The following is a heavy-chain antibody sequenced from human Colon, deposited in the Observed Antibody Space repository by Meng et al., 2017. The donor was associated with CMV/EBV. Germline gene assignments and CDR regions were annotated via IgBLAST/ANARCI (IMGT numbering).Heavy chain of an antibody. CDR3: TRARSTWYGDNFEI. CDR2: VTGSGAST. V-gene: IGHV3-23*01. Sequence: GESLKISCTASGFTFNSFALSWVRQPPGKGLQWVSAVTGSGASTYYADSVKGRFTISRDNAKNSLYVQMNSLRAEDMGIYYCTRARSTWYGDNFEIWGQGTRVTVSS. CDR1: GFTFNSFA. J-gene: IGHJ3*02. D-gene: IGHD6-13*01.